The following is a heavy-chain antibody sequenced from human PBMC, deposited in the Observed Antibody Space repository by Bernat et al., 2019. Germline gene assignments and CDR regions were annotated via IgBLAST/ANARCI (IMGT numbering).Heavy chain of an antibody. J-gene: IGHJ6*02. V-gene: IGHV4-31*03. D-gene: IGHD5-12*01. CDR3: ARDGGGRGYDYDYYYGMDV. CDR2: IYYSGST. CDR1: GGSISSGGYY. Sequence: QVQLQESGPGLVKPSQTLSLTCTVSGGSISSGGYYWSWIRQHPGKGLEWIGYIYYSGSTYYNPSLKGRVTISVDTSKNQFSLKLSSGTAADTAVYYCARDGGGRGYDYDYYYGMDVWGQGTTVTVSS.